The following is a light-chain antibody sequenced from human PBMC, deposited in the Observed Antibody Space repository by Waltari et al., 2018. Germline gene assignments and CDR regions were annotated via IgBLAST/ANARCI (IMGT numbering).Light chain of an antibody. Sequence: QSALTPPSSVSGAPGPSIPISCTGTTTCSWTFYLVSWYQQHPGKAPKLIIFEGTKRPSGVSNRFFASKSGNTASLTISGLQADDEADYHCCSYVSNTYVFGTGTKVTVL. J-gene: IGLJ1*01. CDR2: EGT. V-gene: IGLV2-23*01. CDR3: CSYVSNTYV. CDR1: TTCSWTFYL.